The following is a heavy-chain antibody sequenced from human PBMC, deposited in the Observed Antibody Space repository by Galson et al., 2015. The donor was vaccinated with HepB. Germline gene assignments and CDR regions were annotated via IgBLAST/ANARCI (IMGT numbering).Heavy chain of an antibody. D-gene: IGHD2-2*01. V-gene: IGHV3-15*01. CDR1: GFTFSNAW. J-gene: IGHJ6*02. CDR3: TTTYCSSTSCSFYYYYGMDV. CDR2: IKSKTDGGTT. Sequence: SLRLSCAASGFTFSNAWMSWVRQAPGKGLEWVGRIKSKTDGGTTDYAAPVKGRFTISRDDSKNTLYLQMNSLKTEDTAVYYCTTTYCSSTSCSFYYYYGMDVWGQGTTVTVSS.